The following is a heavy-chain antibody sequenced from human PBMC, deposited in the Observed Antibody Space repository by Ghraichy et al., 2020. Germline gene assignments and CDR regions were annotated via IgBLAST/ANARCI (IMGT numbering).Heavy chain of an antibody. V-gene: IGHV3-23*01. J-gene: IGHJ4*02. CDR3: AKVSQQQLVPDY. D-gene: IGHD6-13*01. Sequence: GESLNISCAASGFTFSSYAMSWVRQAPGKGLEWVSAISGSGGSTYYADSVKGRFTISRDNSKNTLYLQMNSLRAEDTAVYYCAKVSQQQLVPDYWGQGTLVTVSS. CDR2: ISGSGGST. CDR1: GFTFSSYA.